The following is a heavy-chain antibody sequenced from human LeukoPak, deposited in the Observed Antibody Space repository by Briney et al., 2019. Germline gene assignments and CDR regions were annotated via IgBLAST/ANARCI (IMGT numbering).Heavy chain of an antibody. CDR1: GFTFSSYW. J-gene: IGHJ6*02. V-gene: IGHV3-74*01. D-gene: IGHD3-10*01. CDR2: INSDGSST. CDR3: ARELLWFGEPTYYYYGMDV. Sequence: PGGSLRLSCAASGFTFSSYWMHWVRQAPGKGLVWVSRINSDGSSTSYADSVKGRFTISRDNAKNTLYLQMNSLRAEDTAVYYCARELLWFGEPTYYYYGMDVWGQGTTVTVSS.